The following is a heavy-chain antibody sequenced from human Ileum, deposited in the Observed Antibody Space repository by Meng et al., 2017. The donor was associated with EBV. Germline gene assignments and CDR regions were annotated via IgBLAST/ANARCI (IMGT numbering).Heavy chain of an antibody. V-gene: IGHV3-30*03. D-gene: IGHD6-19*01. Sequence: QVRLVGSGGGVAQPGPSRGVSCAASGLSLSNYGMHWVRQAPGKGLEWVALISPDGIWYPESVKGRFTVSRDNSKNTFYLQMNSLRFEDTAVYYCARDGIGWYPGDYWGRGTLVTVSS. J-gene: IGHJ4*02. CDR1: GLSLSNYG. CDR3: ARDGIGWYPGDY. CDR2: ISPDGI.